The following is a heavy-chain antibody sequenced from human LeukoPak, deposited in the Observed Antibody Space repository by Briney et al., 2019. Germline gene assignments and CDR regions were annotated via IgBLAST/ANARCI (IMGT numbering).Heavy chain of an antibody. Sequence: PSQTLSLTCTVSGASISSGDYYWSWICQPPGKGLEWIGHISYSGSTYYNPSLKSRVTISVDPSKNQFSLRLKSVTAADTAVYYCARAPMIRGIIMGPFDIWGQGTMVTVSS. CDR3: ARAPMIRGIIMGPFDI. V-gene: IGHV4-30-4*01. CDR1: GASISSGDYY. CDR2: ISYSGST. D-gene: IGHD3-10*01. J-gene: IGHJ3*02.